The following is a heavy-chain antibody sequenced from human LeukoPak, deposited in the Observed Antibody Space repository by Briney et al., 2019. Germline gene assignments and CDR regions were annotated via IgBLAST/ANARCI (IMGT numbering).Heavy chain of an antibody. Sequence: PGGSLRLSCAASGFTFSSYEMNWVRQAPGKGLEWVSYISSSGSTIYYAGSVKGRFTISRDNAKNSLYLQMNSLRAEDTAVYYCAGEDIVANSQGGLDYWGQGTLVTVSS. V-gene: IGHV3-48*03. D-gene: IGHD5-12*01. CDR1: GFTFSSYE. CDR3: AGEDIVANSQGGLDY. CDR2: ISSSGSTI. J-gene: IGHJ4*02.